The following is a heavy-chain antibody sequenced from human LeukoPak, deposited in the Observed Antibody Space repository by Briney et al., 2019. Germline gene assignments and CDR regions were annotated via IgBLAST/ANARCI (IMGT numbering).Heavy chain of an antibody. CDR1: GYSFISGYSFTDYW. CDR3: ARRYPLGGVPAAIDY. Sequence: GESLKISCRGSGYSFISGYSFTDYWIGWVRQMPGKGLGWMGIIYPGDSDTKYSPSFQGQVTISADKSISTAYLQWSSLKASDTAIYYCARRYPLGGVPAAIDYWGQGTLVTVSS. D-gene: IGHD2-2*01. J-gene: IGHJ4*02. V-gene: IGHV5-51*01. CDR2: IYPGDSDT.